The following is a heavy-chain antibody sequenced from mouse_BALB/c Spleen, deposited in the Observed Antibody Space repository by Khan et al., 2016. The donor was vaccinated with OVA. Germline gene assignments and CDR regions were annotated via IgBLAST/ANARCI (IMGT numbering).Heavy chain of an antibody. J-gene: IGHJ3*01. CDR2: IAPANGNI. Sequence: EVQLQESGAEFVRSGASVKLSCTASGFTIKDHYMHWVKQRPEQGLEWIGRIAPANGNIEYDAKFQGKATITADTSSNTAHLQRSSLTSEDTAVYCCVRSPGSSVYWGQGTLVTVSA. CDR3: VRSPGSSVY. D-gene: IGHD1-1*01. V-gene: IGHV14-3*02. CDR1: GFTIKDHY.